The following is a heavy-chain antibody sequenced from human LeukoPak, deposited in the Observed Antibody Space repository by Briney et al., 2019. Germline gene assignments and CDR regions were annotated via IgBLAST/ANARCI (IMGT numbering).Heavy chain of an antibody. Sequence: ASVKVSCKASGYTFTSYGISWVRQAPGQGLEWMGWISAYNGNTNYAQKLQGRVTMTTDTSTSTAYMELRSLRSDDTAVYYCARDEYCSGGSCYQGNYYYYGMDVWGQGTTVTASS. V-gene: IGHV1-18*01. CDR3: ARDEYCSGGSCYQGNYYYYGMDV. D-gene: IGHD2-15*01. J-gene: IGHJ6*02. CDR2: ISAYNGNT. CDR1: GYTFTSYG.